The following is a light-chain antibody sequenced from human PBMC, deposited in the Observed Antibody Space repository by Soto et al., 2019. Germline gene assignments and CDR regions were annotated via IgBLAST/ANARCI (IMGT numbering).Light chain of an antibody. Sequence: EIVLTQSPATLSLSPGERATLSCRASQSVGINLAWYQQKPGQAPRILIYGASTRATGVPARFSGSGSGTEFTLTISSLQSEDFALYYCHQYNSWPPGTFGQGTKVDIK. CDR1: QSVGIN. J-gene: IGKJ2*01. CDR2: GAS. V-gene: IGKV3-15*01. CDR3: HQYNSWPPGT.